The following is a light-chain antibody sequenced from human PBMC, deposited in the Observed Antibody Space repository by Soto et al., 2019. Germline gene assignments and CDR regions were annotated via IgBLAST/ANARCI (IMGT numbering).Light chain of an antibody. V-gene: IGKV3-20*01. CDR3: QQYGTTPWT. J-gene: IGKJ1*01. CDR2: GTS. Sequence: EIVLTQSPGTLSLSPGERATLSCRASQSVSSSYLARYQHKPGQAPRLLISGTSSRATGIPDRFSGSGAGTDFTLTISRLEPEDFAVYYCQQYGTTPWTFGQGTKVDIK. CDR1: QSVSSSY.